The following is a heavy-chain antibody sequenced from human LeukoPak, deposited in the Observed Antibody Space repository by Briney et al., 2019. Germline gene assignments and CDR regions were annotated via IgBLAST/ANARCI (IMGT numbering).Heavy chain of an antibody. CDR3: AKVRYCSGVNCYPDDN. Sequence: SGGSLRLSCVASGFTFSDYSIHWVLQAPGKGLNWLAFIRYDGNNKYYADSVKGRFTISRDNSKNMLYLEMNSLSTEDTAVYYCAKVRYCSGVNCYPDDNWGQGTLVTVSS. CDR2: IRYDGNNK. D-gene: IGHD2-15*01. J-gene: IGHJ4*02. V-gene: IGHV3-30*02. CDR1: GFTFSDYS.